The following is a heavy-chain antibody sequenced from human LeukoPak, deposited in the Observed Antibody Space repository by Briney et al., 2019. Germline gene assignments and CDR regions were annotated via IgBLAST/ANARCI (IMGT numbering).Heavy chain of an antibody. J-gene: IGHJ5*02. CDR3: AKDYREGWINWFDP. D-gene: IGHD5-12*01. CDR1: GFTLSDYA. V-gene: IGHV3-30*04. Sequence: PGGSLRLSCAASGFTLSDYAMHWVRQAPGRGLEWVAITPYDGSNEYYADTVKGRFTISRDNSKNTLYLQMNSLRAEDTAMYYCAKDYREGWINWFDPWGQGTLVTVSS. CDR2: TPYDGSNE.